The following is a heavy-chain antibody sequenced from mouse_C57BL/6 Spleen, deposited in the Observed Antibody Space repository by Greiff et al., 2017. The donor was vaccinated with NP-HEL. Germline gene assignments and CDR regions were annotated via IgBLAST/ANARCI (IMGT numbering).Heavy chain of an antibody. CDR3: ARQRDSYYSDY. V-gene: IGHV5-17*01. D-gene: IGHD3-3*01. CDR1: GFTFSDYG. CDR2: ISSGSSTI. Sequence: DVMLVESGGGLVKPGGSLKLSCAASGFTFSDYGMHWVRQAPEKGLEWVAYISSGSSTIYYADTVKGRFTISRDNAKNTLFLQMTSLRSEDTAMYYCARQRDSYYSDYWGQGTTLTVSS. J-gene: IGHJ2*01.